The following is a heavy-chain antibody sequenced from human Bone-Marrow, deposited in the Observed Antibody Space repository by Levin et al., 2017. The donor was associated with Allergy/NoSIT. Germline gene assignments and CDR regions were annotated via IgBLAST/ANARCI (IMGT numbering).Heavy chain of an antibody. Sequence: GGSLRLSCAASGFTFSSYWMSWVRQAPGKGLEWVASMKQDESEKYYVDSMKGRFTISRDNAKNSLYLQMNSLRAEDTAVYYCARDIGWYVFDYWGQGILVTVSS. CDR1: GFTFSSYW. D-gene: IGHD6-19*01. CDR3: ARDIGWYVFDY. J-gene: IGHJ4*02. V-gene: IGHV3-7*04. CDR2: MKQDESEK.